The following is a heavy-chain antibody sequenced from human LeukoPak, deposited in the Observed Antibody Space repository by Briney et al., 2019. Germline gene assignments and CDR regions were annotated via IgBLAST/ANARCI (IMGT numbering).Heavy chain of an antibody. CDR1: GGSISSYY. D-gene: IGHD6-13*01. Sequence: SETLSLTCTVSGGSISSYYWSWIRQPPGKGLEWIGYIYYSGSTNYNPSLKSRVTISVDTSKNQFSLKLSSVTAADTAVYYCARTSSFRDPIAADWFDPWGQGTLVTVSS. CDR3: ARTSSFRDPIAADWFDP. CDR2: IYYSGST. J-gene: IGHJ5*02. V-gene: IGHV4-59*08.